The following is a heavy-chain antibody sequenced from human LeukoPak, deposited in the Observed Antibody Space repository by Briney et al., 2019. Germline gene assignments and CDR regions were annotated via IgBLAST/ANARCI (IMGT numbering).Heavy chain of an antibody. Sequence: SETLSLTCTVSDGSISSYYWSWIRQPPGKGLEWIGYIYYSGSTNYNPSPKSRVTISVDTSKNQFSLKLSSVTAADTAVHYCAREDYYDTEGAFDIWGQGTMVTVSS. J-gene: IGHJ3*02. CDR3: AREDYYDTEGAFDI. V-gene: IGHV4-59*01. CDR1: DGSISSYY. D-gene: IGHD3-22*01. CDR2: IYYSGST.